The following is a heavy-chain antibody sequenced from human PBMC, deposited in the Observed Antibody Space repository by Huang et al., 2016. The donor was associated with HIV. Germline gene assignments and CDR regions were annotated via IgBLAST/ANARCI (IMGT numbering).Heavy chain of an antibody. J-gene: IGHJ6*02. CDR2: SSPKSGGT. Sequence: QVQLVQSGAEVKKPGASVKVSCKASGYTFTGYYMHWGRQAPGQGLEWMGWSSPKSGGTNYAQKFQGRVTMTRDTSISTAYMELSRLRSDDTAVYYCAREVVSTTGYYYYGMDVWGQGTTVTVSS. CDR3: AREVVSTTGYYYYGMDV. CDR1: GYTFTGYY. D-gene: IGHD2-15*01. V-gene: IGHV1-2*02.